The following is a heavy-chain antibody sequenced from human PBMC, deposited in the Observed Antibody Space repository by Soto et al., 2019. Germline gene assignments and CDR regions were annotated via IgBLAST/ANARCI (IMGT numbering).Heavy chain of an antibody. J-gene: IGHJ4*02. CDR3: AKNGKYCSGGSCYPYYFDY. V-gene: IGHV3-33*06. Sequence: QVQLVESGGGVVQPGRSLRLSCAASGFTFSSYGMHWVRQAPGKGLEWVAVIWYDGSNKYYADSVKGRFTISRDNSKNTLYLQMNSLGAEDTAVYYCAKNGKYCSGGSCYPYYFDYWGQGTLVTVSS. D-gene: IGHD2-15*01. CDR2: IWYDGSNK. CDR1: GFTFSSYG.